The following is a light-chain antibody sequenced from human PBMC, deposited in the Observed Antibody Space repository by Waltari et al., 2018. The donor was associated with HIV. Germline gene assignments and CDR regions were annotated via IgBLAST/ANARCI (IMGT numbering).Light chain of an antibody. J-gene: IGLJ2*01. CDR1: TIERKS. CDR2: YDT. V-gene: IGLV3-21*04. CDR3: QVWDSTSDHVL. Sequence: SSLLPQTPPVSVAPGKTARITCGGKTIERKSVYWYQQTPGQAPLLVIYYDTDRPSGIPERFSGSNSGNTATLTISRVGDGDEADYYCQVWDSTSDHVLFGGGTRLTVL.